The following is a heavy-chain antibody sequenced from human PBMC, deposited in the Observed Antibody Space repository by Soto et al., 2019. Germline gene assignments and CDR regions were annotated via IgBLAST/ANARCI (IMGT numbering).Heavy chain of an antibody. CDR1: GFSFSSYA. V-gene: IGHV3-23*01. CDR3: AKAKGLWYGENAFDI. CDR2: ISGSGGST. J-gene: IGHJ3*02. D-gene: IGHD3-10*01. Sequence: GGSLRLSCAASGFSFSSYAMSWVGQAPGKGLEWVSAISGSGGSTYYADSVKGRFTISRDNSKNTLYLQMNSLRAEDTAVYYCAKAKGLWYGENAFDIWGQGTMVTVSS.